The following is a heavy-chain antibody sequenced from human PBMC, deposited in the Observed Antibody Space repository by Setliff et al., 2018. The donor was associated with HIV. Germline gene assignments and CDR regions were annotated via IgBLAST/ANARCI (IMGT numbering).Heavy chain of an antibody. Sequence: SETLSLTCTVSGGSISSGSYYWTWIRQSPGKGLEWIGEINHRGSTNYNPSLKSRVTISVDTSKNRFSLRLTSVTAADTAVYYSARTKADGYNGVFDSWGQGTLVTVSS. CDR1: GGSISSGSYY. CDR3: ARTKADGYNGVFDS. J-gene: IGHJ4*02. D-gene: IGHD5-12*01. CDR2: INHRGST. V-gene: IGHV4-39*07.